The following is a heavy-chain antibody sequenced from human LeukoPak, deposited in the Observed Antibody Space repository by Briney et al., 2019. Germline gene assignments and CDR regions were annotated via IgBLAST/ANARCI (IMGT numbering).Heavy chain of an antibody. J-gene: IGHJ4*02. CDR2: IIPIFGTA. CDR3: AVSRADSSGYYSDY. Sequence: SVKVSCKASGGTFSSYAISWVRQAPRQGLEWMGRIIPIFGTANYAQKFQGRVTITTDESTSTAYMELSSLRSAATAVYYCAVSRADSSGYYSDYWGQGTLVTVSS. V-gene: IGHV1-69*05. CDR1: GGTFSSYA. D-gene: IGHD3-22*01.